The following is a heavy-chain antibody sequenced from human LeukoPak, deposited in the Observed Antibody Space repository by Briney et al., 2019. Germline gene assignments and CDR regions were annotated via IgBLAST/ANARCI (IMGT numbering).Heavy chain of an antibody. CDR2: ISGSGGST. J-gene: IGHJ4*02. V-gene: IGHV3-23*01. D-gene: IGHD3-10*01. CDR3: AKDRATYYYGSGSYPL. Sequence: GVSLRLSCAASGFTFSSYGMSWVRQAPGKGLEWVSAISGSGGSTYYADSVKGRFTISRDNSKNTLYLQMNSLRAEDTAVYYCAKDRATYYYGSGSYPLWGQGTLVTVSS. CDR1: GFTFSSYG.